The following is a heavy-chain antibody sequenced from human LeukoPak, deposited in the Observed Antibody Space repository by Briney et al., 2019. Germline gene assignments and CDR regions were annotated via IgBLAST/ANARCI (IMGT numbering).Heavy chain of an antibody. V-gene: IGHV1-46*01. Sequence: ASVKVSCKASGYTVTSYYMHWVRQAPGQGLECMGIINPSGGSTSYAQKFQGRVTMTRNTSISTAYMELSSLRSEDTAVYYCMKRNDILTGSSDYWGQGTLVTVSS. CDR1: GYTVTSYY. J-gene: IGHJ4*02. CDR2: INPSGGST. D-gene: IGHD3-9*01. CDR3: MKRNDILTGSSDY.